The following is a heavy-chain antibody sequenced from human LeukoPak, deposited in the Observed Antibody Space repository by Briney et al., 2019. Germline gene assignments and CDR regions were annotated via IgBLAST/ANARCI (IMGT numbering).Heavy chain of an antibody. CDR1: GFTFNAFG. V-gene: IGHV3-48*01. CDR2: IGTTSGAI. D-gene: IGHD3-3*01. Sequence: GGSLRLSCAASGFTFNAFGMNWVRQAPGKGLEWVSYIGTTSGAIYYADSVKGRFTISRDNSKNTLYLQMNSLRAEDTAVYYCARASEYYFDYWGQGTLVTVSS. J-gene: IGHJ4*02. CDR3: ARASEYYFDY.